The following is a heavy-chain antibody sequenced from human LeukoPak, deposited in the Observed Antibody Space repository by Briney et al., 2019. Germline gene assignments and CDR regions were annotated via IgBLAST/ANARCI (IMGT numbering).Heavy chain of an antibody. Sequence: ASETLSLTCTVSGGSISNGGYYWSWIRQHPGKGLEWIGYIYYNGRINYNPSLKSRIAISVDTSKNQFSLKLSFVTAADTAVYYCARRVGAFPTYYFDYWGQGTRVTVSS. CDR2: IYYNGRI. CDR1: GGSISNGGYY. J-gene: IGHJ4*02. V-gene: IGHV4-31*03. CDR3: ARRVGAFPTYYFDY. D-gene: IGHD3-3*02.